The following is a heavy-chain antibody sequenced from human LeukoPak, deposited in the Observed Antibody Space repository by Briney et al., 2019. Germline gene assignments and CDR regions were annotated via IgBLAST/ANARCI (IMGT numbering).Heavy chain of an antibody. CDR2: IIPIFGTA. CDR3: ARLTVWGSYRYDP. J-gene: IGHJ5*02. D-gene: IGHD3-16*02. V-gene: IGHV1-69*05. CDR1: GGTFSSYA. Sequence: GDSVKVSCKASGGTFSSYAISWVRQAPGQGLEWMGRIIPIFGTANYAQKYQGRVTITTDESTSTAYMELSSLRSEDTAVYYCARLTVWGSYRYDPWGQGTLVTVSS.